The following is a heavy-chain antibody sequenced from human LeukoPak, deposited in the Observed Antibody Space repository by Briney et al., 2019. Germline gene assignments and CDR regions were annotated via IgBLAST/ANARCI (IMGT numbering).Heavy chain of an antibody. CDR1: GFTFSDYG. CDR2: ISYDGGNK. D-gene: IGHD6-13*01. Sequence: PGRSLRLSCAASGFTFSDYGMHWVRQAPGKGLEWVALISYDGGNKFYADSVRDRFTISRDNSKNTLFLQMNSLRADDTAVYYCARTQQLVLGWFDPWGQGTLVTVSS. V-gene: IGHV3-30*03. CDR3: ARTQQLVLGWFDP. J-gene: IGHJ5*02.